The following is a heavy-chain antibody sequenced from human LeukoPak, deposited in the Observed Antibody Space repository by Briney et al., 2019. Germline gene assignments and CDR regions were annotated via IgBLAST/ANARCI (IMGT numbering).Heavy chain of an antibody. CDR2: IAYDGSRK. CDR3: AKGAVGATTNFYYTMDA. J-gene: IGHJ6*02. V-gene: IGHV3-30*18. D-gene: IGHD1-26*01. Sequence: GGSLRLSCAASGFSISRYSMNWVRQAPGKGLEWVAVIAYDGSRKQYADSVKGRFTISRDNSKNTLYLQMNSLRAEDTAVYYCAKGAVGATTNFYYTMDAWGQGTTVTVSS. CDR1: GFSISRYS.